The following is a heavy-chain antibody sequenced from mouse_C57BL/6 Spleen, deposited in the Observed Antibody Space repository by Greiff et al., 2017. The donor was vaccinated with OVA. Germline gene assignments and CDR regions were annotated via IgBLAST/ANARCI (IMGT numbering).Heavy chain of an antibody. V-gene: IGHV1-81*01. D-gene: IGHD1-1*01. CDR1: GYTFTSYG. Sequence: VQLQQSGAELARPGASVKLSCKASGYTFTSYGISWVKQRTGQGLEWIGEIYPRSGNTYYNEKFKGKATLTADKSSSTAYMELLSLTSEDSAVYFCAREDSSPYAMDYWGQGTSVTVSS. J-gene: IGHJ4*01. CDR3: AREDSSPYAMDY. CDR2: IYPRSGNT.